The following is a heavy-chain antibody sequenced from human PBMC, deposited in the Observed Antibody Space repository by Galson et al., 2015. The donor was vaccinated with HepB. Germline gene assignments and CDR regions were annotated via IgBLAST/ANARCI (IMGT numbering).Heavy chain of an antibody. CDR3: ARGRLGY. Sequence: SLRLSCAASGFSFSNYSMNWVRQAPGKGLEWLSYTSGSTIAISYADSVKGRFTISRDNAKNSLFLQMNSLRAEDTAVYYCARGRLGYWGQGTLVTVSS. CDR2: TSGSTIAI. CDR1: GFSFSNYS. V-gene: IGHV3-48*01. D-gene: IGHD6-6*01. J-gene: IGHJ4*02.